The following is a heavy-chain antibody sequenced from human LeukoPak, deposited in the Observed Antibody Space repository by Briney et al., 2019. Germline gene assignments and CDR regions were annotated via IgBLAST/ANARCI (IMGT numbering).Heavy chain of an antibody. CDR3: ANAGRDSTSTISCGMDV. CDR2: ISHDGNNK. J-gene: IGHJ6*02. D-gene: IGHD6-13*01. V-gene: IGHV3-30*18. CDR1: GLTFSDYW. Sequence: GGSLRLSCAVSGLTFSDYWMHWVRQAPGKGLEWVAVISHDGNNKYYADSVKGRFTISRDNSKNTLYLQMNSLRAEDTAVYYCANAGRDSTSTISCGMDVWGQGTTVTVSS.